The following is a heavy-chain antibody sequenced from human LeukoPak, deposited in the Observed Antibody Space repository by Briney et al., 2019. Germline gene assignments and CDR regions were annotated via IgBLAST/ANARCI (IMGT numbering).Heavy chain of an antibody. CDR3: ARDMTGSGWNDAFDI. CDR2: IYSSGNS. V-gene: IGHV4-61*02. J-gene: IGHJ3*02. CDR1: GGSISSESYY. D-gene: IGHD6-19*01. Sequence: PSQTLSLTCTVSGGSISSESYYWSWIRQPAGKGLEWIGRIYSSGNSKYNPSLKSRVTISVDTSRNQFSLNLSSVTAADTAVYYCARDMTGSGWNDAFDIWGQGTMVTASS.